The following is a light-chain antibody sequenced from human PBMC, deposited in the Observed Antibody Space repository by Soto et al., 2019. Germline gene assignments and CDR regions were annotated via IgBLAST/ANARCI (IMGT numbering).Light chain of an antibody. J-gene: IGLJ1*01. CDR1: SSDVGGYNY. CDR3: YSYTTSSTYV. CDR2: DVS. Sequence: QSPLTQPASVSGSPGQSITISCTGTSSDVGGYNYVSWYQQHPAKVPKLMIYDVSNRPSGVSDRFSGSKSGNTASLTISGLQAEDEADYYCYSYTTSSTYVFGTGTKVTVL. V-gene: IGLV2-14*01.